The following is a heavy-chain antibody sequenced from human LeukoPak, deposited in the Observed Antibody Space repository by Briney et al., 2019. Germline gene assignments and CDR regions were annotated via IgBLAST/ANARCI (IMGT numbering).Heavy chain of an antibody. Sequence: GGSLRLSCAASGFTFSSYEMNWVRQAPGKGLEWVSYISSSGSTIHYADSVKGRFTISGDNAKNSLYLQMNSLRAEDTALYYCARVPVVVVIGKEVNYYYYMDVWGKGTTVTVSS. CDR1: GFTFSSYE. CDR2: ISSSGSTI. CDR3: ARVPVVVVIGKEVNYYYYMDV. D-gene: IGHD3-22*01. V-gene: IGHV3-48*03. J-gene: IGHJ6*03.